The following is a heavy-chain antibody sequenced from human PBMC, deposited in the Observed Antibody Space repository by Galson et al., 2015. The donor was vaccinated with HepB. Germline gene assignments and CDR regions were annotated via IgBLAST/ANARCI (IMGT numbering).Heavy chain of an antibody. CDR3: ARLDSSGYYYFDY. CDR1: GFNFSSYA. D-gene: IGHD3-22*01. V-gene: IGHV3-30-3*01. CDR2: ISYDGSNK. J-gene: IGHJ4*02. Sequence: SLRLSCAASGFNFSSYAMHWVRQAPGKGLEWVAVISYDGSNKYYADSVKGRFTISRDNSKNTLYLQMNSLRAEDTAVYYCARLDSSGYYYFDYWGQGTLVTVSS.